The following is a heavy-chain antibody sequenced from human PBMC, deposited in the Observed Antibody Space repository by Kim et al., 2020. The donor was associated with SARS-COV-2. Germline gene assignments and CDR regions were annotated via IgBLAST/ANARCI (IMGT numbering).Heavy chain of an antibody. J-gene: IGHJ4*02. V-gene: IGHV5-51*01. CDR2: IYPGDSDT. D-gene: IGHD2-15*01. Sequence: GESLKISCKGSGYSFTSYWIGWVRQMPGKGLEWMGIIYPGDSDTRYSPSFQGQVTISADKSISTAYLQWGSLKASDTAMYYCARHSTPGYCSGGSCPCDYWGQGTLVTVSS. CDR1: GYSFTSYW. CDR3: ARHSTPGYCSGGSCPCDY.